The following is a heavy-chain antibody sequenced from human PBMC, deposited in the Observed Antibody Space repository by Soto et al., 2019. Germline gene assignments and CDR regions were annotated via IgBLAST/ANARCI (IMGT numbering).Heavy chain of an antibody. J-gene: IGHJ4*02. CDR1: GGSISSFY. V-gene: IGHV4-59*01. CDR2: IYYSGST. Sequence: PSEPLSLTWTVFGGSISSFYWSWIRQPPGKGLEWIGYIYYSGSTNYNPSLKSRVTISVDTSKNQFSLKLSSVTAADTAVYYCARYEYSSSSCDYWGQGTLVTVS. D-gene: IGHD6-6*01. CDR3: ARYEYSSSSCDY.